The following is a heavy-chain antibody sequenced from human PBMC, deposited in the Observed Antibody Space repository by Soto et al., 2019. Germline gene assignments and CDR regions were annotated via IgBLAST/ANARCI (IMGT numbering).Heavy chain of an antibody. CDR2: IYHSGST. CDR3: ASVPRAAAGTD. V-gene: IGHV4-4*02. Sequence: QVQLQESGPGLVKPSGTLSLTCAVSGGSISSSNWWSWVRQPPGKGLEWIGEIYHSGSTNYNPSLKXGXTXSXXKSKNQFSLMLSSVTAADTAVYYCASVPRAAAGTDWGQGTLGTVSS. J-gene: IGHJ4*02. D-gene: IGHD6-13*01. CDR1: GGSISSSNW.